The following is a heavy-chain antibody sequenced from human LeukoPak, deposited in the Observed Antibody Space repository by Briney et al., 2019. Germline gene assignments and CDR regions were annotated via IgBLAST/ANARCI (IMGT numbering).Heavy chain of an antibody. D-gene: IGHD3-22*01. CDR1: GFTVSSNY. J-gene: IGHJ4*02. CDR2: IYSGGST. CDR3: ARDSTMIVPTGD. V-gene: IGHV3-66*01. Sequence: GGSLRLSCAASGFTVSSNYMSWVRQAPGKGLEWVSVIYSGGSTYYADSVKGRFTISRDNSKNTLYLQMNSLRAEDTAVYYCARDSTMIVPTGDWGQGTLVTVSS.